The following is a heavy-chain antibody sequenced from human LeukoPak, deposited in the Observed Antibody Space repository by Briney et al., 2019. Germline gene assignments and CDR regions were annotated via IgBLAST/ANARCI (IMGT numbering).Heavy chain of an antibody. CDR1: GFTFNTNW. CDR3: ARAYS. J-gene: IGHJ4*02. V-gene: IGHV3-7*01. Sequence: GGSLRPSCAASGFTFNTNWMSWVRQAPGKGPEWVASIKEDGTTKYYVDSVKGRFTISRDNAKNSLHLQMNSLRDEDTAVYYCARAYSWGQGTLVTVSS. CDR2: IKEDGTTK.